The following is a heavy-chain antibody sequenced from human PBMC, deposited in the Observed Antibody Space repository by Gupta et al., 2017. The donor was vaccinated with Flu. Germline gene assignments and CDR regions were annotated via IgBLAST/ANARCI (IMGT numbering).Heavy chain of an antibody. CDR3: AEDGSTVTMVVGNAIDA. J-gene: IGHJ3*01. D-gene: IGHD4-17*01. CDR2: NWHEGSNR. V-gene: IGHV3-33*01. Sequence: IHRFRQAPSEELEWLAVNWHEGSNRFYGESWKGRFTISRDNSKYILFLEMYSLRADGTAVFYCAEDGSTVTMVVGNAIDAWVVGTGVTVSS.